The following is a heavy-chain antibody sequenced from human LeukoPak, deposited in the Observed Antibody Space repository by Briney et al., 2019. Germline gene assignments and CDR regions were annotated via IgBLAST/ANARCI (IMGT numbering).Heavy chain of an antibody. Sequence: SETLSLTYTVSGGSISSSSYYWGWIRQPPGKGLEWIGSIYYSGSTYYNPSLKSRVTISVDTSKNQFSLKLSSVTAADTAVYYCARDGIGTFDPWGQGTLVTVSS. J-gene: IGHJ5*02. CDR1: GGSISSSSYY. CDR3: ARDGIGTFDP. D-gene: IGHD1-1*01. CDR2: IYYSGST. V-gene: IGHV4-39*07.